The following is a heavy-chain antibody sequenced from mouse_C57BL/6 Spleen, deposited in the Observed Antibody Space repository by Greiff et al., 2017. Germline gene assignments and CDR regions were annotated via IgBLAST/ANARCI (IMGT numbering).Heavy chain of an antibody. V-gene: IGHV3-6*01. CDR3: ARRGYGVDY. CDR1: GYSITSGYY. Sequence: EVQLQESGPGLVKPSQSLSLTCSVTGYSITSGYYWNWIRQVPGNKLEWMGYRSYDGSNNYNPSLKNRITITRDTSKNQFFLKLNSVTTEDTATYYCARRGYGVDYWGQGTTLTVSS. CDR2: RSYDGSN. D-gene: IGHD3-1*01. J-gene: IGHJ2*01.